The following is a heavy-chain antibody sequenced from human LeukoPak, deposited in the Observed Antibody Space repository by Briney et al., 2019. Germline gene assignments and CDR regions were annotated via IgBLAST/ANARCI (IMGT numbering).Heavy chain of an antibody. J-gene: IGHJ5*02. CDR3: ARASTEYAVTDGFDT. V-gene: IGHV3-21*01. Sequence: GGSLRLSCAASGFTFSDYTMNWVRQSPGKGLQWVSYVSFGSRYISYADSLKGRFTISRDDAKSSVYLEMTSLRAEDTAVYYCARASTEYAVTDGFDTWGPGTLVTVSS. D-gene: IGHD4-17*01. CDR1: GFTFSDYT. CDR2: VSFGSRYI.